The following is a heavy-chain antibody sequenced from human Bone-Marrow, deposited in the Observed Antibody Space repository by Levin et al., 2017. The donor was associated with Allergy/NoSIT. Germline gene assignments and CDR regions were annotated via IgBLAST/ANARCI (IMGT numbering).Heavy chain of an antibody. J-gene: IGHJ5*02. D-gene: IGHD2-15*01. Sequence: GESLKISCEASGFTFSSYGMHWVRQPPGGGLEWVAVIPYDGSNEHYADSVKGRFTISRDNSKNALYLQMNSLRSEDTAVYYCAKDLRREDIVVAIAATWGQGTLVTVSS. CDR2: IPYDGSNE. CDR3: AKDLRREDIVVAIAAT. V-gene: IGHV3-30*18. CDR1: GFTFSSYG.